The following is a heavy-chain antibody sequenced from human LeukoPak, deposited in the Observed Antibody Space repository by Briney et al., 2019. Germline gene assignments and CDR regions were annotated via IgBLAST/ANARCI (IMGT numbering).Heavy chain of an antibody. V-gene: IGHV3-7*03. CDR1: GFSLSSYW. CDR2: IKQDGSEK. J-gene: IGHJ4*02. CDR3: ASGGYSFFY. Sequence: GGSLRLSCAASGFSLSSYWMNWVRQAPGKGLEWVANIKQDGSEKYYVDSVKGRFTISRDNAKNSLYLQMNSLRAEDTAVYYCASGGYSFFYWGQGTLVTVSS. D-gene: IGHD5-18*01.